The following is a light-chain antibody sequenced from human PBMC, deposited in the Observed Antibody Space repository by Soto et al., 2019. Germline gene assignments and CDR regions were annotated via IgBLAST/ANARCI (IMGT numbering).Light chain of an antibody. CDR2: AAS. CDR3: QQYYSYAPWT. V-gene: IGKV1-8*01. Sequence: AIRMTQSPSSLSASTGDRVTITCRASRGISSYLAWYQQKPGKAPKLLIYAASTLQSGVPSRFSGSGSGTDFTLTISCLQSEDFATYYCQQYYSYAPWTVGQGTKVDSK. CDR1: RGISSY. J-gene: IGKJ1*01.